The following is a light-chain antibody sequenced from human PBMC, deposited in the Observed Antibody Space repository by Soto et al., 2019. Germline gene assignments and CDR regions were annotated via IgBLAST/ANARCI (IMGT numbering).Light chain of an antibody. CDR3: QKYNTYPWT. Sequence: DIQMTQSPSTLSASVGNRVTITCRASQSISSWLAWYQQKPGKAPKLLIYKASSLESGVPSRFSGSRSGTEFTLTVSSLQPDDFATYYCQKYNTYPWTFGQGTTVEIK. J-gene: IGKJ1*01. CDR2: KAS. V-gene: IGKV1-5*03. CDR1: QSISSW.